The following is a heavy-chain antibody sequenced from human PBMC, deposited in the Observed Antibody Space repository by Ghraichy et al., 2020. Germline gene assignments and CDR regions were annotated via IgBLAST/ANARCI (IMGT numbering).Heavy chain of an antibody. Sequence: GESLNISCAASGFTFSSHWMSWVRQAPGKGLDWVANINQDGSEKNYVDSVKGRFTISRDNAKNSIYLQMNSLRAEDTAVYYCARRNWRNPDKWGQGNLVTVSS. J-gene: IGHJ4*02. CDR1: GFTFSSHW. V-gene: IGHV3-7*03. CDR2: INQDGSEK. CDR3: ARRNWRNPDK. D-gene: IGHD1-20*01.